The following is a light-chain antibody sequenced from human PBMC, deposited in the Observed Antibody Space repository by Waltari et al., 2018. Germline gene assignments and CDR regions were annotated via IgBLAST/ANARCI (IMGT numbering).Light chain of an antibody. J-gene: IGKJ1*01. Sequence: EIVLTQSPGTLSLSPGERATLSCRASQSVSRWLAWYQQKPGQPPRLLIYGASLRATGIPDRFSGSGSGTDFSLTISRLEPEDSAVYYCQKYGTLPATFGQGTKVEVK. CDR2: GAS. CDR3: QKYGTLPAT. CDR1: QSVSRW. V-gene: IGKV3-20*01.